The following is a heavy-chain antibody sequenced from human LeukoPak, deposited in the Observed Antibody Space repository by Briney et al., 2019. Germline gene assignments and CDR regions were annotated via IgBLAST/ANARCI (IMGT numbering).Heavy chain of an antibody. CDR2: ISGSGGST. CDR3: ARDGDCSGGSCHKPDAFDI. J-gene: IGHJ3*02. CDR1: GFTFSSYA. D-gene: IGHD2-15*01. Sequence: GGSLRLSCAASGFTFSSYAMSWVRQAPGKGLEWVSAISGSGGSTYYADSVKGRFTISRDNSKNTLYLQMNSLRAEDTAVYYCARDGDCSGGSCHKPDAFDIWGQGTMVTVSS. V-gene: IGHV3-23*01.